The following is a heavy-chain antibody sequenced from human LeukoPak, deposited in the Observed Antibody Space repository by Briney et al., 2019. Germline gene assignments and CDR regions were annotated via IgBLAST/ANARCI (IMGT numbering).Heavy chain of an antibody. Sequence: PGGSLRLSCATSGFTFSNYGMHWVRQAPGKGLEWVAVIWHDGSNKYYGDSVKGRFTISRDNSKNTLYLQMNSLRAEDTAVYYCARSFRKISRSGIGDYWGQGTLVTVSS. V-gene: IGHV3-33*01. CDR1: GFTFSNYG. J-gene: IGHJ4*02. CDR3: ARSFRKISRSGIGDY. D-gene: IGHD1-26*01. CDR2: IWHDGSNK.